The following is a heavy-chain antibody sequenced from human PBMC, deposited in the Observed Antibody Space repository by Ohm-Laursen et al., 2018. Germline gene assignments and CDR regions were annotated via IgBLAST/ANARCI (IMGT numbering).Heavy chain of an antibody. J-gene: IGHJ5*02. Sequence: TLSLTCTVSGGSVNDYYWTWIRQPPGKGLEWIGYAHYSGSPNSNPSLRGRVTILVDKSKNQFSLKLISVTAADTALYYCARGVGATPLDLWGQGALVTVSS. D-gene: IGHD1-26*01. CDR3: ARGVGATPLDL. V-gene: IGHV4-59*02. CDR2: AHYSGSP. CDR1: GGSVNDYY.